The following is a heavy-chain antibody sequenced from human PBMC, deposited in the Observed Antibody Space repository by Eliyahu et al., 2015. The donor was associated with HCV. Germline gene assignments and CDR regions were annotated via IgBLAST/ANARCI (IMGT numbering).Heavy chain of an antibody. CDR2: VYAXGGT. J-gene: IGHJ2*01. D-gene: IGHD2-15*01. CDR1: GGSISXPS. V-gene: IGHV4-4*07. CDR3: ARDQYCSGGTCYSGYLDL. Sequence: QVQLQESGPGLVXPSETLSLTCXVSGGSISXPSWSWVRQPAGHGLEWIXHVYAXGGTNFNXSLKSRVSMSVDTSKNQXSLTLTSVTAADTAVYHCARDQYCSGGTCYSGYLDLWGRGTLVTVSS.